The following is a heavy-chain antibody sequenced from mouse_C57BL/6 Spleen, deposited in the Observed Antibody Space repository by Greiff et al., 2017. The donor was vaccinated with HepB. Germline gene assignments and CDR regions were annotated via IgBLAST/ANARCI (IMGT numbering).Heavy chain of an antibody. J-gene: IGHJ1*03. CDR3: ALSNYWYFDV. CDR1: GYTFTDYY. D-gene: IGHD2-5*01. Sequence: VQLQQSGPELVKPGASVKISCKASGYTFTDYYMNWVKQSHGKSLEWIGDINPNNGGTSYNQKFKGKATLTVDKSSSTAYMELRSLTSEDSAVYYCALSNYWYFDVWGTGTTVTVSS. V-gene: IGHV1-26*01. CDR2: INPNNGGT.